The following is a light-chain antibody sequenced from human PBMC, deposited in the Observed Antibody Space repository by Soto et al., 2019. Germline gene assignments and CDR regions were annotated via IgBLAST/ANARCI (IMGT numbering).Light chain of an antibody. CDR1: SSDVGGYNY. CDR2: EVN. V-gene: IGLV2-8*01. J-gene: IGLJ1*01. Sequence: QSVLTQPPSASGSPGQSVTISCTGTSSDVGGYNYVSWYQQHPGKAPKLIIYEVNERPSGVPDRFSGSKSGNTASLTVSGLQAEDEADSYCSSYAGSNNCVFRTGTKVPVL. CDR3: SSYAGSNNCV.